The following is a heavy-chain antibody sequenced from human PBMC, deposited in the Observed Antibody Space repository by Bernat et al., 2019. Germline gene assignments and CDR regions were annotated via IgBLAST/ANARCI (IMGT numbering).Heavy chain of an antibody. V-gene: IGHV3-48*01. J-gene: IGHJ4*02. D-gene: IGHD3-10*01. CDR3: AKVLWFGGALDW. CDR1: GFTFSSYS. Sequence: EVQLVESGGGLVQPGGSLRLSCAASGFTFSSYSMNWAHQAPGKGLEGVSYISSSSSTIYYADSVKGRFTISRDNAKNSLYLQMNSLRAEDTAVYYCAKVLWFGGALDWWGPGTLVTVSS. CDR2: ISSSSSTI.